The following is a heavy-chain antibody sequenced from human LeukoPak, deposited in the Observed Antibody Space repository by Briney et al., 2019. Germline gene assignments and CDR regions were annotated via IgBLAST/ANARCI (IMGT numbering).Heavy chain of an antibody. CDR2: IYHSGST. CDR1: GYSISRGYY. D-gene: IGHD4-23*01. J-gene: IGHJ4*02. CDR3: ARADTVVINYFDY. Sequence: SETLSLTCNVSGYSISRGYYWGWIRQPPGKGLEWIGSIYHSGSTYYNPSLKSRVTISVDTSKNQFSLNLSSVTAADTAVYYCARADTVVINYFDYWGQGTLVTVSS. V-gene: IGHV4-38-2*02.